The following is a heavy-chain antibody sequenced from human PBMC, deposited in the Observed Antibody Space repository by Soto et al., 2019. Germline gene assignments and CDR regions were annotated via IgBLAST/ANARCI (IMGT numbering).Heavy chain of an antibody. Sequence: GGSLRLSCAASGFTFSDYGMSWVRQAPGKGLEWVSTLSGIGGSIYYADSVKGRFTISRDNSKNTLFLQMNSLRPEDTAVYFCAKVPILTGYSYFDYWGHGTLVTVSS. V-gene: IGHV3-23*01. CDR3: AKVPILTGYSYFDY. CDR1: GFTFSDYG. J-gene: IGHJ4*01. CDR2: LSGIGGSI. D-gene: IGHD3-9*01.